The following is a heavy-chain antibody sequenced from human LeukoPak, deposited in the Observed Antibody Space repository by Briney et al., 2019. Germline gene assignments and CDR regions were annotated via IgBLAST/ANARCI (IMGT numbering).Heavy chain of an antibody. CDR3: VNEPSRSWYVG. D-gene: IGHD6-13*01. Sequence: GGSLRLSSSASGFAFSSYVMCWVRQAPGEGLEYVSAISSDGISTYYADSLKGRFTISRDNSKNTLYLQMSSLRGDDTAVYYCVNEPSRSWYVGWGQGTLVTVSS. CDR1: GFAFSSYV. CDR2: ISSDGIST. V-gene: IGHV3-64D*09. J-gene: IGHJ4*02.